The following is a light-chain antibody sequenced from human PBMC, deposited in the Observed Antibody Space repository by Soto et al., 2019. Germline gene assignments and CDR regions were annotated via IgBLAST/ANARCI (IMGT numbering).Light chain of an antibody. CDR1: QKIANF. Sequence: IQMTQSPSSLSASLGDRITVTCRASQKIANFLNWYQQKPGKAPKLLIFLASTLETGVPARFDGSGSGTDFTLTISNLQPEDSATYYCQQSLSTPYTFGQGTKLEIK. CDR3: QQSLSTPYT. CDR2: LAS. J-gene: IGKJ2*01. V-gene: IGKV1-39*01.